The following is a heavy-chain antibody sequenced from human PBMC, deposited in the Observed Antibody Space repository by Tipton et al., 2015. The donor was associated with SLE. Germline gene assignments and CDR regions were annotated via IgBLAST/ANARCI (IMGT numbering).Heavy chain of an antibody. CDR1: GGSISSYY. CDR3: ARDQELWFGEFPLDY. D-gene: IGHD3-10*01. J-gene: IGHJ4*02. Sequence: TLSLTCTVSGGSISSYYWSWIRQPPGKGLEWIGYIYYSGSTNYNPSLKSRVTISVDTSKNQFSLKLSSVTAADTAVYYCARDQELWFGEFPLDYWGQGTLVTVSS. CDR2: IYYSGST. V-gene: IGHV4-59*12.